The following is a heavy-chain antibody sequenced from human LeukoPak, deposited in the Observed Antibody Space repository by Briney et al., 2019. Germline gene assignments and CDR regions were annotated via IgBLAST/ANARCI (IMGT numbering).Heavy chain of an antibody. CDR1: GYTFTGYY. CDR2: INPNSGGT. J-gene: IGHJ4*02. Sequence: GASVKVSCKASGYTFTGYYMHWVRQAPGQGLEWMGWINPNSGGTNYAQKFQGRVTMTRDMSISTAYMELSRLRSDDTAVYYCARGGGQWGIAAAGGSTQDYWGQGTLVTVSS. D-gene: IGHD6-13*01. CDR3: ARGGGQWGIAAAGGSTQDY. V-gene: IGHV1-2*02.